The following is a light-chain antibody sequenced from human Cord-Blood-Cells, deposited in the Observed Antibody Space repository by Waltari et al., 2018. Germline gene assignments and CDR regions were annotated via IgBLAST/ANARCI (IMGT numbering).Light chain of an antibody. CDR3: SSYTSSSVV. V-gene: IGLV2-14*01. CDR1: SSDVGGYNY. J-gene: IGLJ2*01. Sequence: SALTQPASVPGSPGQSLTIPCTGTSSDVGGYNYVSWYQQHPGKAPKLMIYDVSHRPSGVSNRFSGSKSGNTASLTISGLQAEDEADYYCSSYTSSSVVFGGGTKLTVL. CDR2: DVS.